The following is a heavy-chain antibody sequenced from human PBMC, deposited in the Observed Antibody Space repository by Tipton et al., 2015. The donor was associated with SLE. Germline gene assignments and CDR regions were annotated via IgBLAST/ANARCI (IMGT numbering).Heavy chain of an antibody. J-gene: IGHJ6*02. V-gene: IGHV1-18*01. CDR2: ISAYNGNT. CDR1: GYTFTSYD. CDR3: ARGGAEIYYYYGMDV. Sequence: QSGAEVKKPGASVKVSCKASGYTFTSYDINWVRQATGQGLEWMGWISAYNGNTNYAQKLQGRVTMTEDTSTSTAYMELRSLRSDDTAVYYCARGGAEIYYYYGMDVWGQGTTVTVSS. D-gene: IGHD1-14*01.